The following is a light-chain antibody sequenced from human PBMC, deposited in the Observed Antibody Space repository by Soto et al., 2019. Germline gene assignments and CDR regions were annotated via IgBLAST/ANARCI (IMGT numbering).Light chain of an antibody. CDR1: QSVSSN. J-gene: IGKJ3*01. V-gene: IGKV3-15*01. CDR3: QQYNNCSPFT. Sequence: EIVITQSPATLSVSPGERATLSCRASQSVSSNLAWYQQKPGQAPRLLIYGASTRATGIPARFSGSGSGTALTLIISSRQSEDFAVYYCQQYNNCSPFTFGPGTKVDIK. CDR2: GAS.